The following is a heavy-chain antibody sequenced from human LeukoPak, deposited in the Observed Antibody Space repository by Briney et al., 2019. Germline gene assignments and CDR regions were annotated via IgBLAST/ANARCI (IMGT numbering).Heavy chain of an antibody. CDR2: IYYSGST. CDR3: ARSPAVYYWFDP. D-gene: IGHD1-26*01. V-gene: IGHV4-59*01. J-gene: IGHJ5*02. Sequence: PSETLSLTCTVSGGSISSYYWSWIRQPPGNGLEWIGYIYYSGSTNYNPSLKSRVTISVDTSKNQFSLKLSSVTAADTAVYYCARSPAVYYWFDPWGQGTLVTVSS. CDR1: GGSISSYY.